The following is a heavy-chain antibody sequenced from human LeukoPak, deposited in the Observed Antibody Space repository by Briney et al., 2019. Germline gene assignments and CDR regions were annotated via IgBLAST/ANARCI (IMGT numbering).Heavy chain of an antibody. D-gene: IGHD3-10*01. J-gene: IGHJ4*02. CDR2: INPSGGST. CDR3: ERDRVTMVRGVIITGLPEFDY. Sequence: ASVKVSCKASGYTFTSYYMHWVRQAPGQGLEWMGIINPSGGSTSYAQKFQGRVTMTRDMATSTVYMELRSLRSEDTAVYYCERDRVTMVRGVIITGLPEFDYWGQGTLVTVSS. V-gene: IGHV1-46*01. CDR1: GYTFTSYY.